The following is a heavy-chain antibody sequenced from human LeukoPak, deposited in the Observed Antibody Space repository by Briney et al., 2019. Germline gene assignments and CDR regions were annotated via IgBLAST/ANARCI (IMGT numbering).Heavy chain of an antibody. CDR2: IYYSGST. V-gene: IGHV4-30-4*07. Sequence: PSETLSLTCAVSGGSISSGGYSWSWIRQPPGKGLEWIGYIYYSGSTYYNPSLKSRVTISVDTSKNQFSLKLSSVTAADTAVYYCARASYGDYELYDYWGQGTLVTVSS. D-gene: IGHD4-17*01. CDR1: GGSISSGGYS. J-gene: IGHJ4*02. CDR3: ARASYGDYELYDY.